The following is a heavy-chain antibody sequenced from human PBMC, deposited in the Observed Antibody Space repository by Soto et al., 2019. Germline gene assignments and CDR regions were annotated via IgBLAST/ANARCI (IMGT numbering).Heavy chain of an antibody. D-gene: IGHD3-10*01. CDR1: GFTFDDYA. J-gene: IGHJ4*02. CDR2: ISWNSGRI. CDR3: AKDNQVNLVREATFEH. Sequence: EVQLVESGGGLVQPGRSLRLSCAASGFTFDDYAMHWVRQAPGKGLEWVSGISWNSGRIGYADSVKGRFTISRDNAKNSMYLQMNSLRREDTALYYCAKDNQVNLVREATFEHWGKGTLDTVSS. V-gene: IGHV3-9*01.